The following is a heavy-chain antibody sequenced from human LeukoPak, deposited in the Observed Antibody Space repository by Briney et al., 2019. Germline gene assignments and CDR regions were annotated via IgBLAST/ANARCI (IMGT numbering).Heavy chain of an antibody. V-gene: IGHV3-23*01. Sequence: PGGSLRLSCAASGFTFSSYAMSWVRQAPGKGLEWVSAISGSGGSTYYADSVKGRFTISRDNSKNTLYLRMNSLRAEDTAVYYCAKLPVSIAAAGTYYFDCWGQGTLVTVSS. J-gene: IGHJ4*02. D-gene: IGHD6-13*01. CDR1: GFTFSSYA. CDR2: ISGSGGST. CDR3: AKLPVSIAAAGTYYFDC.